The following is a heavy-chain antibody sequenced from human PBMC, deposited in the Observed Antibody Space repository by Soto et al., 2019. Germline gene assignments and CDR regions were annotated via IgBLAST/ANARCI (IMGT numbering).Heavy chain of an antibody. V-gene: IGHV4-59*01. CDR1: GGSISSYY. Sequence: QVQLQESGPGLVKPSETLSLTCTVSGGSISSYYWSWIQQPPGKGLEWIGYIYYSGSTNYNPSLKSRVTISVDTSKNQFSLKLSSVTAADTAVYYCARLGYSRSWYKDYYYYYMDVWGKGTTVTVSS. CDR2: IYYSGST. J-gene: IGHJ6*03. CDR3: ARLGYSRSWYKDYYYYYMDV. D-gene: IGHD6-13*01.